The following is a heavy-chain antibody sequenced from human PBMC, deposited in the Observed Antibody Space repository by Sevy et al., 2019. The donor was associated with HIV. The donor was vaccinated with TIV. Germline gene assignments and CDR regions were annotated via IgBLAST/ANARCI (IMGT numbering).Heavy chain of an antibody. CDR3: ARDKNHYDRSGYYDDFDI. CDR2: IKEDGSDK. D-gene: IGHD3-22*01. V-gene: IGHV3-7*03. J-gene: IGHJ3*02. CDR1: GFTLSSFW. Sequence: GGSLRLSCAASGFTLSSFWMTWVRQAPGKGLEWVANIKEDGSDKNYLDSGKVGFTISRDNAKNSLYLKMNSLRAEDTAVYYCARDKNHYDRSGYYDDFDIWGQGTMVTVSS.